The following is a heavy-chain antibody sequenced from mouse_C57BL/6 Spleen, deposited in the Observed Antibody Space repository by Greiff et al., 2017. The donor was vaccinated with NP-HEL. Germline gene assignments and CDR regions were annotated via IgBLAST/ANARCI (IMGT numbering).Heavy chain of an antibody. V-gene: IGHV3-2*02. CDR2: ISYSGST. Sequence: EVQLQQSGPGLVKPSQSLSLTCTVTGYSITSGYGWTWIRPFPGNKLEWMGYISYSGSTKYNPSLKSRISITRDTSKNQCFLQLNSVTTDDTATYYVSRTASIKYWGQGTTLTVSS. CDR3: SRTASIKY. CDR1: GYSITSGYG. J-gene: IGHJ2*01. D-gene: IGHD1-2*01.